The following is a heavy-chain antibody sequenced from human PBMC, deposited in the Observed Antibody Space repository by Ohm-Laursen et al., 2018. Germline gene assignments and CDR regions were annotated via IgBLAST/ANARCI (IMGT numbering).Heavy chain of an antibody. CDR2: INGNSGIT. V-gene: IGHV1-2*02. J-gene: IGHJ3*01. Sequence: SVKVSCKASGYTFTGYYMHWVRQAPGQRLEWMGWINGNSGITSYAQKFQGRVTMTRDTSISMAYMELSRLTSDDTAVYYCAKDREGGYCTTTTCFSIEAFDVWGQGKMVTASS. CDR3: AKDREGGYCTTTTCFSIEAFDV. CDR1: GYTFTGYY. D-gene: IGHD2-2*01.